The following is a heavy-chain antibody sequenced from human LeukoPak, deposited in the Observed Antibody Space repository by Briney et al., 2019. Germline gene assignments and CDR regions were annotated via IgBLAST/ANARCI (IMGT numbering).Heavy chain of an antibody. CDR2: ISQNGGEK. D-gene: IGHD6-13*01. V-gene: IGHV3-7*01. CDR3: ARDGTAAGLYFDL. J-gene: IGHJ4*01. Sequence: PGGSLRLSCAVSGFTFSDYWMNWVRQAPGKGLEWVASISQNGGEKSYVDSVKGRFTISRDNPKNPLYLQMSSLRAEDTAVYYCARDGTAAGLYFDLWGQGTLVTVSS. CDR1: GFTFSDYW.